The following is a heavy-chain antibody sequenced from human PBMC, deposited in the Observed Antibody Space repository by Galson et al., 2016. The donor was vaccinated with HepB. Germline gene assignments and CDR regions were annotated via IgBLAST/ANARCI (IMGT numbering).Heavy chain of an antibody. CDR2: INQDGNGR. D-gene: IGHD6-25*01. CDR1: GFVFSAYW. J-gene: IGHJ3*02. Sequence: SLRLFCAASGFVFSAYWLSWVRQSPGKGLEWVASINQDGNGRYYVDSAKGRFIISRDNARTSLSLQMHSLRVDDTSIYYCVSGYTSGIWGPGTMVIVSS. V-gene: IGHV3-7*01. CDR3: VSGYTSGI.